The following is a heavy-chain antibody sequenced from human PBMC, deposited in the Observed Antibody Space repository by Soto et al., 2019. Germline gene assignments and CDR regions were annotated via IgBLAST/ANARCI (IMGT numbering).Heavy chain of an antibody. D-gene: IGHD3-22*01. CDR2: ISSSSSYI. Sequence: PGESLKISCAASGFTFSSYSMNWVRQAPGKGLEWVSSISSSSSYIYYADSVKGRFTISRDNAKNSLYLKMNSLRAEDTAVYYCERVFWNYYDSSGFIPYYYYGMDVWGQGTTVTVSS. CDR1: GFTFSSYS. J-gene: IGHJ6*02. CDR3: ERVFWNYYDSSGFIPYYYYGMDV. V-gene: IGHV3-21*01.